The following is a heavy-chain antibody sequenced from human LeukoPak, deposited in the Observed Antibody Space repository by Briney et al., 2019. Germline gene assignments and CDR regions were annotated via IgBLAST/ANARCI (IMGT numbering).Heavy chain of an antibody. D-gene: IGHD4-17*01. CDR3: ARVPDYGGNPWFDP. CDR1: GGSISSGGYY. CDR2: IYYSGST. Sequence: PSQTLSLTCTVSGGSISSGGYYWSWIRQHPGKGLEWIGYIYYSGSTYYNLSLKSRVTISVDTSKNQFSLKLSSVTAADTAVYYCARVPDYGGNPWFDPWGQGTLVTVSS. V-gene: IGHV4-31*03. J-gene: IGHJ5*02.